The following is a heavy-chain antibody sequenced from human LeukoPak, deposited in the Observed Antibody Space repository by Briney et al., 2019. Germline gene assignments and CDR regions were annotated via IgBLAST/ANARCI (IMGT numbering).Heavy chain of an antibody. V-gene: IGHV3-7*01. J-gene: IGHJ6*03. CDR1: GFTFSSYW. CDR2: IKQDGSEK. CDR3: ARGKYQLNYYYYYMDV. Sequence: GGSLRLSCAASGFTFSSYWMSWVRQAPGMGLEWVANIKQDGSEKYYVDSVKGRFTISRDNAKNSLYLQMNSLRAEDTAVYYCARGKYQLNYYYYYMDVWGKGTTVTVSS. D-gene: IGHD2-2*01.